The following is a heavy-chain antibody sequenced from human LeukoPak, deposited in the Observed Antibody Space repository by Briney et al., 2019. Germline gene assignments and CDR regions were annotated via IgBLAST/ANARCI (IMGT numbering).Heavy chain of an antibody. J-gene: IGHJ4*02. V-gene: IGHV4-38-2*01. CDR1: GYSISSGYY. CDR3: ASLYGSGSYSFDY. Sequence: SETLSLTCAVSGYSISSGYYWGWIRQPPGKGLEWIGNIYYSGSTYYNPSLKSRVTISVDTSKNQFSLKLSSVTAADTAVYYCASLYGSGSYSFDYWGQGTLVTVSS. D-gene: IGHD3-10*01. CDR2: IYYSGST.